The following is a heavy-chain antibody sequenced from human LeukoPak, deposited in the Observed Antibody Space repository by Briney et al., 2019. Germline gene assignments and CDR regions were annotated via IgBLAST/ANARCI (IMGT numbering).Heavy chain of an antibody. CDR3: AKGDYSNSYNY. J-gene: IGHJ4*02. V-gene: IGHV1-69*05. CDR2: IIPISGTA. CDR1: GGTFSSYA. D-gene: IGHD4-17*01. Sequence: SVKVSCKASGGTFSSYAISWVRQAPGQGLEWMGRIIPISGTANYAQKFQGRVTITTDESTSTAYMELSSLRSEDTAVYYCAKGDYSNSYNYWGQGTLVTVSS.